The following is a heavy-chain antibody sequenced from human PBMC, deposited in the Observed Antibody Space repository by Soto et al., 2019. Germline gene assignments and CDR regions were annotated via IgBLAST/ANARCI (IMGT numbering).Heavy chain of an antibody. V-gene: IGHV3-23*01. CDR1: GFTFSSYA. CDR3: AKDSGYSSSWPIDY. CDR2: ISGSGGST. J-gene: IGHJ4*02. Sequence: PGGSLRLSCAASGFTFSSYAMSWVRQAPGKGLEWVSAISGSGGSTYYADSVKGRFTISRDNSKNTLYLQMNSLRAEDTAVYYCAKDSGYSSSWPIDYWGQGTLVTVSS. D-gene: IGHD6-13*01.